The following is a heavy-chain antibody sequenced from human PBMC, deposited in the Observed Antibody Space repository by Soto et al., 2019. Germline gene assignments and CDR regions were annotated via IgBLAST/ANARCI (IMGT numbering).Heavy chain of an antibody. CDR3: VRDDVGVGIDS. CDR1: GFTVSSNY. CDR2: IYSGGST. D-gene: IGHD1-26*01. J-gene: IGHJ4*02. V-gene: IGHV3-53*01. Sequence: PGGSLRLSCAASGFTVSSNYMSWVRQAPGKGLEWVSVIYSGGSTYYADSVKGRFTISRDNAKNTLFLQMNSLRADDTAVYYCVRDDVGVGIDSWGLGTLVTVSS.